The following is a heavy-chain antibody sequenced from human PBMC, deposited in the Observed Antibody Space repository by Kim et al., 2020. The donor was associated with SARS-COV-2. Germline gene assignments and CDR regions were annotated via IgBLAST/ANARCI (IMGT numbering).Heavy chain of an antibody. D-gene: IGHD3-10*01. CDR2: ISYDGSNK. CDR3: AKDMSGAFDI. Sequence: GGSLRLSCAASGFTFSSYGMHWVRQAPGKGLEWVAVISYDGSNKYYADSVKGRFTISRDNSENTLYLQMNSLRAEDTAVYYCAKDMSGAFDIWGQGTMVTVSS. V-gene: IGHV3-30*18. J-gene: IGHJ3*02. CDR1: GFTFSSYG.